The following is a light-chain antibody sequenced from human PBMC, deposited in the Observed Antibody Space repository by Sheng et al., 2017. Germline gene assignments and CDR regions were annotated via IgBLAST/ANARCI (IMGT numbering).Light chain of an antibody. V-gene: IGLV3-27*01. CDR3: YSVADNNVI. CDR2: RDT. Sequence: SYELTQPSSLSVSPGQTARISCSGDVLAKKYSRWFYQKPGQAPVLLIYRDTERPSGIPERFTGSSSGTTVTLTISGAQVEDEADYYCYSVADNNVIFGGGTEADRP. CDR1: VLAKKY. J-gene: IGLJ2*01.